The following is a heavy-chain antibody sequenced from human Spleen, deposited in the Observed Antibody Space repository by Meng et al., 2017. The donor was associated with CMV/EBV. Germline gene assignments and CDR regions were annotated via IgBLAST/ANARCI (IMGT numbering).Heavy chain of an antibody. Sequence: ASVKVSCKASGYTFTTYGISWVRQAPGQGLEWMGWISAYDGDTNYAQTLQGRVTMTRDTSTSTVYMELSSLRSEDTAVYYCAREGGDSSSYSGGMDVWGQGTTVTVSS. CDR3: AREGGDSSSYSGGMDV. CDR2: ISAYDGDT. V-gene: IGHV1-18*01. CDR1: GYTFTTYG. J-gene: IGHJ6*02. D-gene: IGHD6-6*01.